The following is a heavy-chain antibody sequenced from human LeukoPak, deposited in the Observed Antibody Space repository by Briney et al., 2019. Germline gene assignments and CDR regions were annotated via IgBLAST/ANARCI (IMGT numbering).Heavy chain of an antibody. Sequence: GGSLRLSCAASGFTFSTYAMSWVCQAPGKGLNWVSTITGSGGTTYYADSVKGRFTISRDNSKNTLYLQMNSLRAEDTAVYYCARDQTSNYDYVWGSYPWGNWGRGTLVTVSS. V-gene: IGHV3-23*01. J-gene: IGHJ4*02. D-gene: IGHD3-16*01. CDR2: ITGSGGTT. CDR3: ARDQTSNYDYVWGSYPWGN. CDR1: GFTFSTYA.